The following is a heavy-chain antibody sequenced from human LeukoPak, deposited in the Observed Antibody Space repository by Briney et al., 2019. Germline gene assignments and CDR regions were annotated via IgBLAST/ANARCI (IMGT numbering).Heavy chain of an antibody. CDR2: ISSDGSST. CDR3: ARVVSGYTDSWFDP. J-gene: IGHJ5*02. D-gene: IGHD3-22*01. CDR1: GFTFSGFW. Sequence: QSGGSLRLSCAASGFTFSGFWVHWVRQAPGKGLVWVSRISSDGSSTSYADSVKGRSTISRDNAKNTLYLQMSSLRAEDTAVYYCARVVSGYTDSWFDPWGQGTLVTVSS. V-gene: IGHV3-74*01.